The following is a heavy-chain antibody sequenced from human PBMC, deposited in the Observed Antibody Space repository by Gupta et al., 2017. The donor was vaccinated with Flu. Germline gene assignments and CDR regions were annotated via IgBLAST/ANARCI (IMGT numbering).Heavy chain of an antibody. CDR3: ARKGGGHCSGGSCYSFDF. Sequence: VRQAPGQGLVWMGGIIPVFGPTNYAQNFQGRVTITADESTSTAYMEISSLRSEETAVYYCARKGGGHCSGGSCYSFDFWGQGTLVTVSS. CDR2: IIPVFGPT. V-gene: IGHV1-69*01. D-gene: IGHD2-15*01. J-gene: IGHJ4*02.